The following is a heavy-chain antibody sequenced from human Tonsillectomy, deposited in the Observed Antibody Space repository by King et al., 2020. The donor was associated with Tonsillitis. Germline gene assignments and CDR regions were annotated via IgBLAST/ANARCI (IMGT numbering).Heavy chain of an antibody. J-gene: IGHJ4*02. Sequence: QLQESGPGLVKPSETLSLTCTVSGGSISSYHWSWIRQPPGKGLEWIGYINNSGRTNKNPSLKSRVTISVDTSKNQISLKLSSVTAADTAMYYCARSTSIAEGGRGGIDYWGQGALVIVSS. CDR1: GGSISSYH. CDR3: ARSTSIAEGGRGGIDY. CDR2: INNSGRT. V-gene: IGHV4-59*01. D-gene: IGHD6-13*01.